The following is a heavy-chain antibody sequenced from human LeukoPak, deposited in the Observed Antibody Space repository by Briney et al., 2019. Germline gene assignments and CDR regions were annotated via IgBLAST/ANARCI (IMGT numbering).Heavy chain of an antibody. CDR1: GFTFSSYW. Sequence: GGSLRLSCAASGFTFSSYWMNWARQAPGKGLEWVASINHNGNVNYYVDSVKGRFTISRDNAKNSLYLQMSNLRAEDTAVYYCVRHDGRGGATMGALDSWGQGSLVTVSS. V-gene: IGHV3-7*03. CDR2: INHNGNVN. D-gene: IGHD5-12*01. CDR3: VRHDGRGGATMGALDS. J-gene: IGHJ4*02.